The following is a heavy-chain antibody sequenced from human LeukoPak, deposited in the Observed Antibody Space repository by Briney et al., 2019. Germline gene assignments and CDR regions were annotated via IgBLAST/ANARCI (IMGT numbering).Heavy chain of an antibody. V-gene: IGHV3-74*01. D-gene: IGHD1-1*01. CDR1: GFTFSSYW. J-gene: IGHJ4*02. CDR3: VRGTMNAIDQLDY. CDR2: IRYEGSSA. Sequence: GGSLRLSCVVSGFTFSSYWMHWVRQAPGEGLVWASRIRYEGSSAAYADSVKGRLTISRDNAKNTLYLQMNSLSAEDTAVYYCVRGTMNAIDQLDYWGQGTLVTVSS.